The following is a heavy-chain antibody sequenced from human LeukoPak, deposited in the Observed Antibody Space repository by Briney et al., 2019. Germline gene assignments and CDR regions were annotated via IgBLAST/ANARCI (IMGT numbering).Heavy chain of an antibody. Sequence: GGSLRLSCAASGFSLSNDWMCWVRQAPGKGLEWVANINQDESKKYYVDSVKGRFTISRDNAKNSLYLQMSSLRAEDTAVYYCARDHAYRTDYWGQGTTVSVSS. V-gene: IGHV3-7*01. CDR1: GFSLSNDW. CDR2: INQDESKK. CDR3: ARDHAYRTDY. D-gene: IGHD2-2*01. J-gene: IGHJ4*02.